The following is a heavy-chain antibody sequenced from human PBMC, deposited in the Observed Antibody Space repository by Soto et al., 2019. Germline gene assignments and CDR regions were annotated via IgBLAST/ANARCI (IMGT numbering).Heavy chain of an antibody. CDR1: GYTFTNYG. CDR2: ISAYSGNT. J-gene: IGHJ4*02. Sequence: GASVKVSCEASGYTFTNYGISWVRQAPGQGLEWMGWISAYSGNTNYAQKLEGRVTMTTDTSTSTAYMELRSLRSDDTAVYYCARDPRTYYYDSSGSPIDYWGPGTLVTVSS. CDR3: ARDPRTYYYDSSGSPIDY. V-gene: IGHV1-18*04. D-gene: IGHD3-22*01.